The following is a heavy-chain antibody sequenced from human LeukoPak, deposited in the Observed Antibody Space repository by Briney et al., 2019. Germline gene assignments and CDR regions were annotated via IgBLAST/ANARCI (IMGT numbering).Heavy chain of an antibody. D-gene: IGHD4-17*01. CDR1: GGSISSYY. Sequence: SETLSVTCTVSGGSISSYYWSWIRQPPGKGLEWIGYIYYSGSTNYNPSLKSRVTISVDTSKNQFSLKLSSVTAADTAVYYCARRGFNYGDYFDYWGQGTLVTVSS. CDR3: ARRGFNYGDYFDY. CDR2: IYYSGST. J-gene: IGHJ4*02. V-gene: IGHV4-59*08.